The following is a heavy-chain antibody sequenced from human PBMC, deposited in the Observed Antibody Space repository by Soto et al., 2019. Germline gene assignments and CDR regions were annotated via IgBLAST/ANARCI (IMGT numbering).Heavy chain of an antibody. CDR2: IIPIFGTA. D-gene: IGHD6-13*01. CDR3: AREYSSSWTPRGGWFDP. Sequence: SVKVSCKASGGTFSSYAISWVRQAPGQGLEWMGGIIPIFGTANYAQKFQGRVTITADESTSTAYMELSSLRSEDTAVYYCAREYSSSWTPRGGWFDPWGQGTLVTVSS. CDR1: GGTFSSYA. V-gene: IGHV1-69*13. J-gene: IGHJ5*02.